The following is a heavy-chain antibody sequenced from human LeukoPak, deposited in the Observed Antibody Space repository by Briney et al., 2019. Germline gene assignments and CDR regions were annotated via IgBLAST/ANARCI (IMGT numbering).Heavy chain of an antibody. D-gene: IGHD1-26*01. CDR1: GYTFTSYY. J-gene: IGHJ4*02. Sequence: ASVKVSCKASGYTFTSYYMHWVRQAPGQGLEWMGIINPSGGSTSYAQKSQGRVTMTRDTSTSTVYMELSSLRSEDTAVYYCARALRVGAIFDYWGQGTLVTVSS. V-gene: IGHV1-46*01. CDR2: INPSGGST. CDR3: ARALRVGAIFDY.